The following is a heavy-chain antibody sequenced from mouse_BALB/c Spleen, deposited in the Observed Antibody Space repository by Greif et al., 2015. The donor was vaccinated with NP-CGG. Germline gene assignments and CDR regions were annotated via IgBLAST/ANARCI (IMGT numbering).Heavy chain of an antibody. CDR3: ARWGYGYAY. D-gene: IGHD2-2*01. CDR1: GYTFTSYG. V-gene: IGHV1-77*01. CDR2: IYPGSGGT. Sequence: QVQLQQPGPELVKPGASVKISCKASGYTFTSYGINWVKQRPGQGLEWIGYIYPGSGGTAYNQKFKGKATLTADKSSSTVYMQLSSLTSEDSAIYFCARWGYGYAYWGQGTLVTVSA. J-gene: IGHJ3*01.